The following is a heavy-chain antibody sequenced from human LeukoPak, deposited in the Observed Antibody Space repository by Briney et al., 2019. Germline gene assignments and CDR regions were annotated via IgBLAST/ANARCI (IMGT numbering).Heavy chain of an antibody. Sequence: PGSSVSLSYAASGFTFDDYAMHWVGQAAGKGLEGVSGISWNSGSIGYADSVKGRFTISRDNAKNSLYLQMNSLRAEDTALYYCAKITEYSSGWFDYWGQGTLVTVSS. CDR2: ISWNSGSI. J-gene: IGHJ4*02. V-gene: IGHV3-9*01. CDR3: AKITEYSSGWFDY. CDR1: GFTFDDYA. D-gene: IGHD6-19*01.